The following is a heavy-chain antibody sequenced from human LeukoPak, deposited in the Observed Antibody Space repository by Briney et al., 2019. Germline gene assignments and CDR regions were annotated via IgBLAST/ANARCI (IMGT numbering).Heavy chain of an antibody. CDR1: GFTFSSYS. J-gene: IGHJ4*02. CDR3: AQDIAWGAFEH. Sequence: GGSLRLSCAASGFTFSSYSMNWVRQAPGKGLEWVSSISSSSSYIYYADSVKGRFTISRDNAKNSLYLQMNSLRAEDTALYYCAQDIAWGAFEHWGQGTLVTVSS. CDR2: ISSSSSYI. D-gene: IGHD7-27*01. V-gene: IGHV3-21*04.